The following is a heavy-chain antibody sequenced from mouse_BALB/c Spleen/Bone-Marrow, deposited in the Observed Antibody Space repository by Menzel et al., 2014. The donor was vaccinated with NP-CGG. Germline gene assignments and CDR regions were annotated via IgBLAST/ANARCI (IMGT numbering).Heavy chain of an antibody. J-gene: IGHJ2*01. CDR2: IYPGDGDT. V-gene: IGHV1-80*01. D-gene: IGHD1-1*01. CDR3: ARGDINYSPREYFDF. CDR1: GYVFSTYW. Sequence: VQLQQSGAELVRHGSSVKISCKASGYVFSTYWMHWVKQRPGQGLEWIGQIYPGDGDTNYNGKFKTKATLTADKSSSTAYMQLSSLTSEDSAVFFCARGDINYSPREYFDFWGQGTTLTVSS.